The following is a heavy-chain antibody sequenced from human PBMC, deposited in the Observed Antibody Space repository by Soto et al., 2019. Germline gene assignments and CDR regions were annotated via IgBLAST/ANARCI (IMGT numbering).Heavy chain of an antibody. Sequence: PSETLSLTCTVSGGTIIGSYWSWIRQPTDKEPEWIAFIFYNGSPNYNPSLKSRVTISLDTSKNQFSLTLTSVTAADTAVYYCARDVGVGLVPAASYYYGMDVWGQGTTVTVSS. J-gene: IGHJ6*02. CDR3: ARDVGVGLVPAASYYYGMDV. CDR2: IFYNGSP. V-gene: IGHV4-59*01. CDR1: GGTIIGSY. D-gene: IGHD2-2*01.